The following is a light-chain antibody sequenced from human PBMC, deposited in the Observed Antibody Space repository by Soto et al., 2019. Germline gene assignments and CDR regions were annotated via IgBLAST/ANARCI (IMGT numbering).Light chain of an antibody. J-gene: IGKJ1*01. Sequence: PGERVTLSCRAIQSVSSSYLTWYQQKPGQAPRLLIYGASTRATSIPARFSGSGSGTDFTLTISSLQPEDFAVYYCQQDYNLPLTFGQGTKV. CDR1: QSVSSSY. CDR3: QQDYNLPLT. CDR2: GAS. V-gene: IGKV3D-7*01.